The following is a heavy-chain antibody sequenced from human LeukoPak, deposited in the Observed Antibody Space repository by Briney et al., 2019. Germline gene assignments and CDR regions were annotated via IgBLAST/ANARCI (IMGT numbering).Heavy chain of an antibody. Sequence: SETLSLTCAVYGGSFSGYYWSWIRQPPGKGLEWIGYIYYSGSTNYNPSLKSRVTISVDTSKNQFSLKLSSVTAADTAVYYCARHEYDSSGHYDYWGQGTLVTVSS. J-gene: IGHJ4*02. CDR2: IYYSGST. CDR1: GGSFSGYY. D-gene: IGHD3-22*01. V-gene: IGHV4-59*08. CDR3: ARHEYDSSGHYDY.